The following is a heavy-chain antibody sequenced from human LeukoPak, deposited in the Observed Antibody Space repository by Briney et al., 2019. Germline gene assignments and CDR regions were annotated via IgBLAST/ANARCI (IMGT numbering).Heavy chain of an antibody. CDR2: GSGCTT. V-gene: IGHV3-23*01. CDR3: ATPRGIVVVVAAPSFDY. Sequence: GSGCTTYYADSVKGRFTISRDNSKNTLYLQMNSLRAEDTAVYYCATPRGIVVVVAAPSFDYWGQGTLVTVSS. D-gene: IGHD2-15*01. J-gene: IGHJ4*02.